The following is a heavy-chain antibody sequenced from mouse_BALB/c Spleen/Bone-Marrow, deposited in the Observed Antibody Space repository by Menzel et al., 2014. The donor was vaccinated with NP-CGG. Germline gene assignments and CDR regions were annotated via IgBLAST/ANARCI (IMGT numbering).Heavy chain of an antibody. CDR2: ISNGGST. V-gene: IGHV5-6-5*01. CDR1: GFTFSTYA. Sequence: EVKLEESGGGLVKPGGSLKLSCAASGFTFSTYAMSWVRQTPEKRLEWVASISNGGSTYYQDSVKGRFTISRDNARNILYLQMSSLRSEDTAMYYCARAPQLLYYFDYWGQGTTLTVSS. J-gene: IGHJ2*01. CDR3: ARAPQLLYYFDY. D-gene: IGHD4-1*02.